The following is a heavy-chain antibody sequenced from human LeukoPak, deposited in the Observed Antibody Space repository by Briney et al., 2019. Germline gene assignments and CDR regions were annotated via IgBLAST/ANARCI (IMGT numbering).Heavy chain of an antibody. V-gene: IGHV6-1*01. CDR2: TYYRSKWYY. D-gene: IGHD3-16*01. Sequence: SQTLSLTCAISGDSVSSNTAAWYWIRQSPSRGLGWLGRTYYRSKWYYEYAVSVRSRIIINVDISKNQFSLQLNSVTPEDTAVYYCARDPSDDQGLDYWGQGTLVTVSS. CDR1: GDSVSSNTAA. J-gene: IGHJ4*02. CDR3: ARDPSDDQGLDY.